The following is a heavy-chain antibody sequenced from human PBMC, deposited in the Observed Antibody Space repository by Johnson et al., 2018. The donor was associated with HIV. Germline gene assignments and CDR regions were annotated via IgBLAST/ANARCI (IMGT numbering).Heavy chain of an antibody. Sequence: VQLVESGGGVVQPGRSLRLSCAASGFTFSSYDMHWVRQVRGKGLEWVSGIGTIDDTYYSDSVKGRFTISRENAKNSLYVQMNSLRVEDTAVYYCARSKDCSGGSCPDAFDIWGQGTMVTVSS. J-gene: IGHJ3*02. D-gene: IGHD2-15*01. CDR1: GFTFSSYD. CDR2: IGTIDDT. V-gene: IGHV3-13*01. CDR3: ARSKDCSGGSCPDAFDI.